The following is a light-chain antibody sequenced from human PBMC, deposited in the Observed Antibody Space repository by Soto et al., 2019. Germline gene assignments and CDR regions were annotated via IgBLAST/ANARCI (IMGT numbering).Light chain of an antibody. Sequence: QSVLTQPPSVSGAPGQRVTISCTESSSNIGAGYDVHGYQQLPGTAPKLLISGNSNRPSGVPDRFSGSKSGTSASLAITGLQAEDEADYYCQSYDSSLSGWVFGGGTKLTVL. CDR2: GNS. CDR3: QSYDSSLSGWV. CDR1: SSNIGAGYD. V-gene: IGLV1-40*01. J-gene: IGLJ3*02.